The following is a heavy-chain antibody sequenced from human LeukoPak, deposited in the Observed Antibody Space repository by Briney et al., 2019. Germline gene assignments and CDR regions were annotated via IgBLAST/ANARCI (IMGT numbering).Heavy chain of an antibody. CDR3: ARSPSSSGWYADY. J-gene: IGHJ4*02. D-gene: IGHD6-19*01. CDR1: GYTFTSYG. Sequence: GASVKVSCKGSGYTFTSYGISWVRQAPGQGLEWMGWISAYNGATNYAQKLQGRVTMTTDTSANTAYMELRSLTSDDTAVYYCARSPSSSGWYADYWGLGTLVTVSS. CDR2: ISAYNGAT. V-gene: IGHV1-18*01.